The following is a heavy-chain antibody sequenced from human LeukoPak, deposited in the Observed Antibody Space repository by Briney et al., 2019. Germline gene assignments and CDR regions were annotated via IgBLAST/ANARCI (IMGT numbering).Heavy chain of an antibody. J-gene: IGHJ4*02. D-gene: IGHD4-23*01. CDR2: IIPIFGTA. CDR3: ARDPIYGGNPGDDY. CDR1: GYTFTGYY. Sequence: SVKVSCKASGYTFTGYYMHWVRQAPGQGLEWMGGIIPIFGTANYAQKFQGRVTITADESTSTAYMELSSLRSEDTAVYYCARDPIYGGNPGDDYWGQGTLVTVSS. V-gene: IGHV1-69*13.